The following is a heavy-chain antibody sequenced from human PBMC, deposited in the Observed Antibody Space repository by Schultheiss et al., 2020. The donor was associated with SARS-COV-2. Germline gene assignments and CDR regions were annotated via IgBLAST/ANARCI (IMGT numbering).Heavy chain of an antibody. CDR3: ARDYYGSGSYHWFDP. CDR2: IYHSGST. V-gene: IGHV4-4*02. D-gene: IGHD3-10*01. Sequence: SETLSLTCAVSGGSISSSNWWSWVRQPPGKGLEWIGEIYHSGSTNYNPSLKSRVTISVDKSKNQFSLKLSSVTAADTAVYYCARDYYGSGSYHWFDPWGQGTLVTVSS. CDR1: GGSISSSNW. J-gene: IGHJ5*02.